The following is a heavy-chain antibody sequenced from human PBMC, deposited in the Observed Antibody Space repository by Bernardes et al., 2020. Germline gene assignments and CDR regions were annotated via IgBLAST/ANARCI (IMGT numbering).Heavy chain of an antibody. J-gene: IGHJ4*02. CDR1: GFSFTSYL. Sequence: GESLNISCKGSGFSFTSYLNDLVRQMLGKDLEWMGIIYPGDSDIRYSPSFQGQVTISADKSISTAYLQWSSLEASDAAIYYCARAGTSSSRYFDYWGQGTLVTVSS. V-gene: IGHV5-51*01. CDR3: ARAGTSSSRYFDY. D-gene: IGHD6-6*01. CDR2: IYPGDSDI.